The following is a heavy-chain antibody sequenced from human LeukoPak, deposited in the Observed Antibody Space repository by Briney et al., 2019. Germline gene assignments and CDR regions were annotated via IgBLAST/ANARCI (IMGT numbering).Heavy chain of an antibody. CDR3: ARASSSWFGARGVTDY. J-gene: IGHJ4*02. CDR2: ISSSGSTI. Sequence: GGPLRLSRAASGFTFSDYYMSWIRQAPGKGLEWVSYISSSGSTIYYADSVKGRFTISRDNAKNSLYLQMNSLRAEDTAVYYCARASSSWFGARGVTDYWGQGTLVTVSS. D-gene: IGHD6-13*01. V-gene: IGHV3-11*01. CDR1: GFTFSDYY.